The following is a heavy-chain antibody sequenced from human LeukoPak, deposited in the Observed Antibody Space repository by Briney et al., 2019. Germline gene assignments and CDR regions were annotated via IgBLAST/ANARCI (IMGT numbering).Heavy chain of an antibody. Sequence: ASVKVSCKASGYTFTSYYMHWVRQAPGQGLEWMVIINPSGGSTSYAQKFQGRVTMTRDTSTSTVYMELSSLRSEDTAVYYCARVSEGSSWYRGWFDPWGQGTLVTVSS. CDR3: ARVSEGSSWYRGWFDP. CDR1: GYTFTSYY. D-gene: IGHD6-13*01. V-gene: IGHV1-46*01. CDR2: INPSGGST. J-gene: IGHJ5*02.